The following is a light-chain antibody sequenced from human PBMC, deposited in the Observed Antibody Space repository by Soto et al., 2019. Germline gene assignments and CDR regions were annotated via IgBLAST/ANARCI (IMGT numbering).Light chain of an antibody. CDR2: EVS. J-gene: IGLJ1*01. CDR3: SSYTSTSTLYV. V-gene: IGLV2-14*01. CDR1: SSDVGNYNY. Sequence: QSALTQPASVSGSPGQSITISCTGTSSDVGNYNYVYWYQQDPGKAPKLMIYEVSNRPSGVSNRFSDSKSSNTASLTISGLPAEDEADYYCSSYTSTSTLYVFGPGTKLTVL.